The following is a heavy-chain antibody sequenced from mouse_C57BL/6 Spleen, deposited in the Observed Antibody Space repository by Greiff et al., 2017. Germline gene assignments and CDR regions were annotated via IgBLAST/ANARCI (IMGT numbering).Heavy chain of an antibody. CDR2: RRSKRSNYAT. CDR3: VRDVGFMDY. CDR1: VFTFNTYA. J-gene: IGHJ4*01. Sequence: EVKLVESGGGLVQPKGSLKLSCASSVFTFNTYAMHWIRPAPGKGLEWVSRRRSKRSNYATYYADSVKNIFTISKDDSQRMLYLHMNNLKTDDTAMYYCVRDVGFMDYWGQGTSVTVSS. V-gene: IGHV10-3*02.